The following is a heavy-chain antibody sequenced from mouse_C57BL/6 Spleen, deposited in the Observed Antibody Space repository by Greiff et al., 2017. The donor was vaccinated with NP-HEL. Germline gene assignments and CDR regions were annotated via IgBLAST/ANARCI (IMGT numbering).Heavy chain of an antibody. Sequence: QVQLQQSGAELVKPGASVKLSCKASGYTFTSYWMHWVKQRPGRGLEWIGRIDPNSGGTKYNEKFKSKATLTVDTPSSTAYMQLSSLTSEDSAVYYCARWDYGSSEGYYFDYWGQGTTLTVSS. V-gene: IGHV1-72*01. CDR2: IDPNSGGT. CDR1: GYTFTSYW. CDR3: ARWDYGSSEGYYFDY. D-gene: IGHD1-1*01. J-gene: IGHJ2*01.